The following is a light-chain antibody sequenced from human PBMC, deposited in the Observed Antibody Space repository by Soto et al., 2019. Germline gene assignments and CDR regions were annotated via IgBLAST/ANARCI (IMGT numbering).Light chain of an antibody. V-gene: IGKV3-11*01. CDR2: DAS. CDR3: QQRRNWPIT. Sequence: EIVLTQSPATLSLSPGERATLSCRASLNINNFLAWYQQRPGQVPRLLIYDASNRATGVPARFSGSGSGTDFPLTISNLEPEDFAVYYCQQRRNWPITFGGGTKVEIK. CDR1: LNINNF. J-gene: IGKJ4*01.